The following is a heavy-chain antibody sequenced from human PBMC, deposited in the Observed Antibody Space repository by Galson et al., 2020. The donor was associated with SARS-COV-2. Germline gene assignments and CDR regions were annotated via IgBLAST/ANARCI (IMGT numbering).Heavy chain of an antibody. J-gene: IGHJ6*02. Sequence: GESLKISCEACGFSFSTYAMSWVRQAPGKGLEWVSGTIGSGGNTYYADSVKGRFTISRDNSKNILYLQMSSLRVEDTAVYHCAKVYSATVSGWYPTYSYLYAMDVWGQGTTVTVSS. CDR1: GFSFSTYA. CDR3: AKVYSATVSGWYPTYSYLYAMDV. D-gene: IGHD6-19*01. CDR2: TIGSGGNT. V-gene: IGHV3-23*01.